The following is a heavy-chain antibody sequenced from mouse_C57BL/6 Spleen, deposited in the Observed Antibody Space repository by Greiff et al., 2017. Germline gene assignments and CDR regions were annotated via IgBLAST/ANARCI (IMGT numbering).Heavy chain of an antibody. D-gene: IGHD1-1*01. V-gene: IGHV1-4*01. Sequence: QVQLKESGAELARPGASVKMSCKASGYTFTSYTMHWVKQRPGQGLEWIGYINPSSGYTKYNQKFKDKATLTADKSSSTAYMQLSSLTSEDSAVYYCARLLRSYAMDYWGQGTSVTVSS. CDR1: GYTFTSYT. CDR2: INPSSGYT. CDR3: ARLLRSYAMDY. J-gene: IGHJ4*01.